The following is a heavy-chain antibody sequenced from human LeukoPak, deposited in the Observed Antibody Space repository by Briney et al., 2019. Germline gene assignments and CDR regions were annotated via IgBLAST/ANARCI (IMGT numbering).Heavy chain of an antibody. Sequence: GGSLRLSCVASGFPVNNNYMSWVRQAPGKGLEWVSVLYSDGTTSYADSVKGRFTISRDNSKNTLYLQMNSLRAEDTAVYYCARDRQQLVNWFDPWGQGTLVTVSS. D-gene: IGHD6-13*01. CDR3: ARDRQQLVNWFDP. CDR2: LYSDGTT. V-gene: IGHV3-66*01. CDR1: GFPVNNNY. J-gene: IGHJ5*02.